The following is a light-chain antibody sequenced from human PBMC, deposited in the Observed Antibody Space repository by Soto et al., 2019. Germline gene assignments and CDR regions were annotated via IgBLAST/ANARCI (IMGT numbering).Light chain of an antibody. CDR1: QDISSW. CDR3: QQASSFPPT. CDR2: AAS. Sequence: DIPMTQSPSSVSASVGDRVTITCRASQDISSWLAWYQQKPGKAPKIMIYAASSLQGGVPSRFSGSGSGTEFTLTISSLQPEDFATYYCQQASSFPPTFGQGTRLDMK. V-gene: IGKV1-12*01. J-gene: IGKJ5*01.